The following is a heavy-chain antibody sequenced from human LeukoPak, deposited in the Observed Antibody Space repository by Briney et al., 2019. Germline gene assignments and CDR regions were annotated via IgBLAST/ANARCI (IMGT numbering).Heavy chain of an antibody. CDR3: ARGFYGSGGYYPYYFDY. J-gene: IGHJ4*02. V-gene: IGHV3-21*04. D-gene: IGHD3-10*01. Sequence: GGSLRLSCAASGFTFSSYTMNWVRQAPGKGLEWVSSISSSSAYIYYADSVQGRFTTSRDNANNSLYLQMNGLRAEDTALYYCARGFYGSGGYYPYYFDYWGQGTLVTVS. CDR1: GFTFSSYT. CDR2: ISSSSAYI.